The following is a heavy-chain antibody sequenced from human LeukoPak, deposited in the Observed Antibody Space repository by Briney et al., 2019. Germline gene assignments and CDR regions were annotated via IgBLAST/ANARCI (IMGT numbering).Heavy chain of an antibody. CDR3: ARDLNPVGSAEYGDYEGSAFDI. D-gene: IGHD4-17*01. Sequence: GGSVKVSCKASGYTFTSYGISWVRQAPGQGLEWMGWISAYNGNTNYAQKLQGRVTMTTDTSTSTAYMELRSLRSDDTAVYYCARDLNPVGSAEYGDYEGSAFDIWGQGTMVTVSS. CDR2: ISAYNGNT. V-gene: IGHV1-18*01. J-gene: IGHJ3*02. CDR1: GYTFTSYG.